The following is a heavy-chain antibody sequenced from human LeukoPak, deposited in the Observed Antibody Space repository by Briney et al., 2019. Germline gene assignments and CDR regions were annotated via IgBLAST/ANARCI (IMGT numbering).Heavy chain of an antibody. CDR3: AVWIEALLAFDV. D-gene: IGHD1-1*01. J-gene: IGHJ3*01. CDR2: IHHTGNS. CDR1: GGSITSYY. Sequence: SGTLCLTCAVSGGSITSYYWNWVRQPPGKGLEWVGYIHHTGNSFYNPSLKSRVTMSVDTSKNQFSRQLNSVTAADTAVYFCAVWIEALLAFDVWGQGTVVTVSS. V-gene: IGHV4-59*01.